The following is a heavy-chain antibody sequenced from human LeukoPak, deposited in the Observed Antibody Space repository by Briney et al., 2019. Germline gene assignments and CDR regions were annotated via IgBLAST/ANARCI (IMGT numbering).Heavy chain of an antibody. CDR1: GFTFSSYA. V-gene: IGHV3-23*01. Sequence: GGSLRLSCAASGFTFSSYAMSWVRQAPGKGLEWVSAISGSDSSTYYADSVKGRFTISRDNSKNTLYLQMNSLRADDTAVYYCATRKWGFDYWGQGTLVTVSS. CDR2: ISGSDSST. J-gene: IGHJ4*02. CDR3: ATRKWGFDY. D-gene: IGHD1-14*01.